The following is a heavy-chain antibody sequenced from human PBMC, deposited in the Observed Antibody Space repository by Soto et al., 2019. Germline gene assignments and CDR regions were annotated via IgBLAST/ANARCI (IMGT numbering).Heavy chain of an antibody. D-gene: IGHD3-16*02. Sequence: QVHLQESGPGLVKPSETLSLTCAVSSASLDNDNWSWIRQPPGKGLEWIGYIYPNGRTNYNPSLRGRVAISIDKSKNQFSLRLDSVFAADAAVYFCARMRGLGEISPFFDHWGQGTLVTVSS. CDR2: IYPNGRT. J-gene: IGHJ4*02. V-gene: IGHV4-59*01. CDR1: SASLDNDN. CDR3: ARMRGLGEISPFFDH.